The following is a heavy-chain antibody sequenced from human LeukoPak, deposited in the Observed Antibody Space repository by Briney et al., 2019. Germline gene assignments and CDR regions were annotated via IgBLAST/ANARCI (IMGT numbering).Heavy chain of an antibody. V-gene: IGHV3-23*01. Sequence: PGGSLRLSCAASGFTFSSYAMSWVRQAPGKGLEWVSAISGSGGSTYYADSVKGRFTISRDNSKNMLYLQMNSLRAEDTAVYYCAKTLDRYYYYGMDVWGQGTTVTVSS. J-gene: IGHJ6*02. CDR2: ISGSGGST. CDR3: AKTLDRYYYYGMDV. CDR1: GFTFSSYA. D-gene: IGHD1-1*01.